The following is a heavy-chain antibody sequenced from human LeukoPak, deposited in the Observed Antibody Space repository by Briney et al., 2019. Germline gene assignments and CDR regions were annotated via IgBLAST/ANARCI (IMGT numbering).Heavy chain of an antibody. J-gene: IGHJ4*02. D-gene: IGHD5-18*01. CDR2: IGSSGGST. CDR1: GFSFSSYA. CDR3: ATLVTAAPRDY. Sequence: GGSLRLSCAASGFSFSSYAMSWVRQAPGKGLEWVSTIGSSGGSTNYADSVKGRFTISRDNSKNTLYLQMNSLRAEDTAVYFCATLVTAAPRDYWGQGTLVTVSS. V-gene: IGHV3-23*01.